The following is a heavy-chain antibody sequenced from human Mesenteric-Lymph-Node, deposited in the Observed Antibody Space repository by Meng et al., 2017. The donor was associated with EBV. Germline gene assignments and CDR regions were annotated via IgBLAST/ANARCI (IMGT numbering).Heavy chain of an antibody. V-gene: IGHV4-39*01. CDR1: VGSIGSPIYY. CDR2: FSYSGTT. J-gene: IGHJ4*02. Sequence: QRQLQGSGPGLVKPSGTPSLTCTGSVGSIGSPIYYWGWIRQPPGKGLEWIGTFSYSGTTYYNTSLKSRVTISVDMSKNQFSLKLSSVTAADTAVYFCARADYYDTSGVVDYWGQGTLVTVSS. D-gene: IGHD3-22*01. CDR3: ARADYYDTSGVVDY.